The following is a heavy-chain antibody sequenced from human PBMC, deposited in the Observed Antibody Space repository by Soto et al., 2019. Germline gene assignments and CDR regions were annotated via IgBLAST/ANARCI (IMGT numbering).Heavy chain of an antibody. Sequence: GGSLRLSCAASGFTFSDYPMHWVSQAPGKGLERMAVISYDGRVKYYVDTVKGRFTISRDDSKNTLNLKMNRRRVDDTVLYYFARDFIVGAPDYFDYWGQGTLVTVSS. D-gene: IGHD1-26*01. CDR1: GFTFSDYP. CDR2: ISYDGRVK. J-gene: IGHJ4*02. CDR3: ARDFIVGAPDYFDY. V-gene: IGHV3-30*04.